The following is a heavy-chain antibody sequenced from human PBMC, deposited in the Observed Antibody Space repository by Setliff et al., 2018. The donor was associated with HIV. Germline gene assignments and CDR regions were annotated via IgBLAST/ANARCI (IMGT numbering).Heavy chain of an antibody. CDR1: GGSFSGYY. CDR3: ARIPRRGRYCSGGNCYSRYGMDV. V-gene: IGHV4-34*01. Sequence: PSETLSLTCAVYGGSFSGYYWSWIRQPPGKGLEWIGEINHSGSTNYNPSLKSRVTISVDTSKNQFSLKLSSVTAADTAVYYCARIPRRGRYCSGGNCYSRYGMDVWGQGTTVTVSS. D-gene: IGHD2-15*01. CDR2: INHSGST. J-gene: IGHJ6*02.